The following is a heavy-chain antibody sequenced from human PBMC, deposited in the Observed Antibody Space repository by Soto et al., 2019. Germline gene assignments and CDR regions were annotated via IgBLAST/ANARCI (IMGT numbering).Heavy chain of an antibody. D-gene: IGHD2-15*01. CDR1: GFRFSEHA. CDR3: SRGSFGYYGP. J-gene: IGHJ5*02. Sequence: SLRLSCNCSGFRFSEHAMTWVRQAPGKGLEWVGFIRNTPSGGTTDYAASVRGRFTXXXXXXXXXXXXXXXXXXTEDSGVYYCSRGSFGYYGPWGPGTLVTVS. CDR2: IRNTPSGGTT. V-gene: IGHV3-49*04.